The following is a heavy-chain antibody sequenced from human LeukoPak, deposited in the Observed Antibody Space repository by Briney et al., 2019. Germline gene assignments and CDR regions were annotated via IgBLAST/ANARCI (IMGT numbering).Heavy chain of an antibody. D-gene: IGHD6-19*01. J-gene: IGHJ5*02. CDR2: VSDSGGST. V-gene: IGHV3-23*01. Sequence: GGSLRLSCAASGFTFSSCAMSWVRQAPGKGLEWVSAVSDSGGSTYYADSVKGRFTISRDNSKSTLFLQMNSLRAEDTAVYYCAKQDPYSSGWYPWGQGTLVTVSS. CDR1: GFTFSSCA. CDR3: AKQDPYSSGWYP.